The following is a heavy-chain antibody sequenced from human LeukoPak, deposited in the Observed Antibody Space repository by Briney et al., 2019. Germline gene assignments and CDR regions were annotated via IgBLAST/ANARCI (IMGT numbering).Heavy chain of an antibody. CDR1: GFTFRSYD. V-gene: IGHV3-23*01. CDR2: IFASGGIT. CDR3: ASRGPNYYDSSVPHY. J-gene: IGHJ4*02. D-gene: IGHD3-22*01. Sequence: PGGSLRLSCAASGFTFRSYDMSWVRQAPGEGLEWVSVIFASGGITYYADSVKGRFTISRDNAKNSLYLQMNSLRAEDTAVYYCASRGPNYYDSSVPHYWGQGTLVTVSS.